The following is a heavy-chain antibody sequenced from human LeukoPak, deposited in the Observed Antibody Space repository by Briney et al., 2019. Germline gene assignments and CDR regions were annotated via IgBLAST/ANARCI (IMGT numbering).Heavy chain of an antibody. Sequence: GESLKISCKGSGFSFTSYWIGWVRQMPGKGLEWMGIIYPGDSDTKYSPSFQGQVIISADKSMNTAYLQWNSLKTSDTAVFFCALGYFPYNFDYWGQGSLVTVSS. CDR3: ALGYFPYNFDY. V-gene: IGHV5-51*01. CDR2: IYPGDSDT. J-gene: IGHJ4*02. D-gene: IGHD3-22*01. CDR1: GFSFTSYW.